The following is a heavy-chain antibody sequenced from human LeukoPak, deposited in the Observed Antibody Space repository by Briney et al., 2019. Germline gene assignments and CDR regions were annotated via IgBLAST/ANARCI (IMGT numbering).Heavy chain of an antibody. J-gene: IGHJ4*02. D-gene: IGHD3/OR15-3a*01. CDR1: GFTFSSYW. CDR2: IKQDGSEK. CDR3: ARVSGYYTGGDFDY. Sequence: GWSLRLSCAASGFTFSSYWMSWVLQAPGKGLEWVANIKQDGSEKYYVDSVKGRFTISKDNAKNSLYLQMNSLRAEDTAVYYCARVSGYYTGGDFDYWGQGTLVTVSS. V-gene: IGHV3-7*01.